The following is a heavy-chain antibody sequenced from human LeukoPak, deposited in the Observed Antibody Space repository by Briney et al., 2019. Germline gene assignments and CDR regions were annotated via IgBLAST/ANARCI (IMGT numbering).Heavy chain of an antibody. D-gene: IGHD5-12*01. CDR3: ARVRGKHPGGYEFDY. V-gene: IGHV1-18*01. J-gene: IGHJ4*02. Sequence: ASVKVSCKASGYTFTSYGISWVRQAPGQGLEWMGWISAYNGNTNYAPKLQGRVTMTTDTSTSTAYMELRSLRSDDTAVYYCARVRGKHPGGYEFDYWGQGTLVTVSS. CDR2: ISAYNGNT. CDR1: GYTFTSYG.